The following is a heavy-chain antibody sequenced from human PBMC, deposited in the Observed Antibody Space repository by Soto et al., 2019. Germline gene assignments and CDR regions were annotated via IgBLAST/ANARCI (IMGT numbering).Heavy chain of an antibody. V-gene: IGHV3-23*01. J-gene: IGHJ4*02. CDR3: AKDLLVFGLTNTYSHAIFGDY. D-gene: IGHD3-10*01. CDR2: ISGGGGTT. CDR1: GFTFSSYA. Sequence: EVQLLDSGGGLVQPGGSLRLSCAASGFTFSSYAMGWVRQAPEKGLEWVSAISGGGGTTYYADSMKGRFTISRDNSKNTLYLQMNSLRAEDTAVYYCAKDLLVFGLTNTYSHAIFGDYWGQGTLVTVSS.